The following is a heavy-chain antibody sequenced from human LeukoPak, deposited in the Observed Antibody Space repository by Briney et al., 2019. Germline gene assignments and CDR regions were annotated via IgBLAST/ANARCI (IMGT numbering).Heavy chain of an antibody. CDR1: GFTFSNYG. CDR3: ARDRGTRWFGPIDF. Sequence: GGSLRLSCAASGFTFSNYGMHWVRQAPGKGLEWVAVIWNDGNNNYHADSVKGRFTISRDNSKNTLLLQMNSLRADDTAVYYCARDRGTRWFGPIDFWGLGTLVTVSS. D-gene: IGHD3-10*01. J-gene: IGHJ4*02. V-gene: IGHV3-33*01. CDR2: IWNDGNNN.